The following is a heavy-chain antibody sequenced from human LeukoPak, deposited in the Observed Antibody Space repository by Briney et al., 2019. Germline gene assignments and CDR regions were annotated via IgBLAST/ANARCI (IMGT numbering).Heavy chain of an antibody. D-gene: IGHD2-15*01. V-gene: IGHV3-64*02. CDR3: ARDSPNCSGGSCYPTGDWFDP. Sequence: SGGSLRLSCAASGFTFSSYAMHWVRQAPAKGLEYVSGISSNGGSTYYADSVEGRFTISRDNSKNTLYLQMNSLRAEDTAVYYCARDSPNCSGGSCYPTGDWFDPWGQGTLVTVSS. J-gene: IGHJ5*02. CDR1: GFTFSSYA. CDR2: ISSNGGST.